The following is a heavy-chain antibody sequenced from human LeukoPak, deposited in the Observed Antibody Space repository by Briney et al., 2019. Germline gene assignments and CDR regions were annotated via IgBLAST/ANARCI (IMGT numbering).Heavy chain of an antibody. J-gene: IGHJ6*03. CDR1: GFTFSSYA. Sequence: GGSLRLTCAASGFTFSSYAMSWVRQAPGKGLEWVSAISGSGGSTYYADSVKARFTISRDNSKNALYLQMNSLRAEDTAVYYCAKDRGDCSSTSCPRSPYYYYYMDVWGEGTTVTVS. CDR2: ISGSGGST. V-gene: IGHV3-23*01. D-gene: IGHD2-2*01. CDR3: AKDRGDCSSTSCPRSPYYYYYMDV.